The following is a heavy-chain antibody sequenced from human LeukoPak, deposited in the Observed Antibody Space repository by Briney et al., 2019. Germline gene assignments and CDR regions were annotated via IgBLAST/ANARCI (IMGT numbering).Heavy chain of an antibody. J-gene: IGHJ3*02. Sequence: PSETLSLTCTVSGGSISSSSYYWGWIRQPPGKGLEWVGSIYYSGSTYYNPSLKSRVTISVDTSKNQFSLKLSSVTAADTAVYFCARGPYSYDSSGAFDIWGQGTMVTVSS. CDR2: IYYSGST. D-gene: IGHD3-22*01. CDR3: ARGPYSYDSSGAFDI. CDR1: GGSISSSSYY. V-gene: IGHV4-39*07.